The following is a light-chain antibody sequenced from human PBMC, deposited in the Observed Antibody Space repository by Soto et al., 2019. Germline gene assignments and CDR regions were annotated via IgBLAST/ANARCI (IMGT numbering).Light chain of an antibody. CDR3: QQYGSPPIT. J-gene: IGKJ1*01. CDR1: QSVSSY. Sequence: ELVLTQSPATLALSPGERATLSCRASQSVSSYLAWYQQKPGQAPRLLMSGTSNRATGTPDRFSGSGSGTDFTLTISRLEPEDFAVYYCQQYGSPPITVGQGTKGDIK. V-gene: IGKV3-20*01. CDR2: GTS.